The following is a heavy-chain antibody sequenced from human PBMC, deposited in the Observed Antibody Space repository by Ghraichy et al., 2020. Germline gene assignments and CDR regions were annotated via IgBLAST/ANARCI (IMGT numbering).Heavy chain of an antibody. V-gene: IGHV4-38-2*02. Sequence: SETLSLTCTVSDYSISSGYYWGWIRQPPGKGLEWIGSIYHSGSTYYNPSLKSRVTILVDTSKNQFSLNLTSVSAADTAVYYCARETHYYGSGSYPDNWFDPWGQGTPVTVSS. D-gene: IGHD3-10*01. CDR3: ARETHYYGSGSYPDNWFDP. J-gene: IGHJ5*02. CDR2: IYHSGST. CDR1: DYSISSGYY.